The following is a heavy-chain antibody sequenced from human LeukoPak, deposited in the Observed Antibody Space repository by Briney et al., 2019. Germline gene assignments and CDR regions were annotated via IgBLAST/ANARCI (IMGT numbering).Heavy chain of an antibody. CDR2: ISSSSSYI. Sequence: GGSLRLSCAASGFTFSSYSMSWVRQAPGKGLEWVSSISSSSSYIYYADSVKGRFTISRDNAKDSLYLQMNSLRAEDTAVYYCARARTVVDSIPDYWGQGTLVTVSS. J-gene: IGHJ4*02. V-gene: IGHV3-21*01. D-gene: IGHD4-23*01. CDR3: ARARTVVDSIPDY. CDR1: GFTFSSYS.